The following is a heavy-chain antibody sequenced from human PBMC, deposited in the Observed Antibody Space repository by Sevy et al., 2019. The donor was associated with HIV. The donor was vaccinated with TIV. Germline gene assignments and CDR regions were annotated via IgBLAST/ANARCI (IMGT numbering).Heavy chain of an antibody. V-gene: IGHV3-23*01. CDR1: GFSFDSYG. D-gene: IGHD3-22*01. Sequence: GGSLRLSCAVSGFSFDSYGMTWVRQAPGKGLEWVSGISGSGTRTYYADSVKGRFSISRDNSKNRLYLQMNSLRIEDTALYYCAKGGGGHYDPDEIGYYFYYYNMDVWGKGTTVTVSS. CDR3: AKGGGGHYDPDEIGYYFYYYNMDV. J-gene: IGHJ6*03. CDR2: ISGSGTRT.